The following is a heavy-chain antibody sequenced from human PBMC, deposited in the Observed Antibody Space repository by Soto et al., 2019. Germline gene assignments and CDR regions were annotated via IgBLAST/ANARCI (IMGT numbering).Heavy chain of an antibody. Sequence: QVDLVQSGAEVKKPGASVTLSCKSSGSAITRYYIHWVRQATGRGLEWMWIINPGGGSASYAQKFQESVTIKKDTSTGTVYMDLRSLRTEDTAVYYCARDTSGWSLHGLDVWGQGTTVNVSS. CDR2: INPGGGSA. J-gene: IGHJ6*02. V-gene: IGHV1-46*01. D-gene: IGHD6-19*01. CDR1: GSAITRYY. CDR3: ARDTSGWSLHGLDV.